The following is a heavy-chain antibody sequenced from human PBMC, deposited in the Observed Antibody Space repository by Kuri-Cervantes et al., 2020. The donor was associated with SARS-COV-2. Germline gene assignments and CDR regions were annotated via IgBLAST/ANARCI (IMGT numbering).Heavy chain of an antibody. J-gene: IGHJ5*02. Sequence: SLKISCAASGFTFDDYAMHWVRQGPGKGLEWVSGISWNSGSIGYADSVKGRFTISRDNAKNSLYLQMNSLRAEDTAVYYCVRDRGGSFYYFDLWGLGTLVTVSS. CDR1: GFTFDDYA. CDR3: VRDRGGSFYYFDL. V-gene: IGHV3-9*01. D-gene: IGHD2-15*01. CDR2: ISWNSGSI.